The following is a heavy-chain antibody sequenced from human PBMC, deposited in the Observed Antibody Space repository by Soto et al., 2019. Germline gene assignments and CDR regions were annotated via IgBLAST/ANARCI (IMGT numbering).Heavy chain of an antibody. Sequence: SETLSLTCAVYGGSFSGYCWSWIRQTPGERLEWVGDICHGGGANYNPSLKSRVSFSMDPSKNQFSLKLNSVMAADTAVYYCAGYSNSWSKYVKHWGRGSQVT. D-gene: IGHD6-13*01. CDR1: GGSFSGYC. CDR2: ICHGGGA. J-gene: IGHJ1*01. V-gene: IGHV4-34*01. CDR3: AGYSNSWSKYVKH.